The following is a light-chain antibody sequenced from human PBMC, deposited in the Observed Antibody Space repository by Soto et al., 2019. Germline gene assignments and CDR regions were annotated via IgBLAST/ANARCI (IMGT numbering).Light chain of an antibody. Sequence: EIVLTQSPATLSSFPGERVTLSCRASQSVNNKVAWYQQKPGQAPRLLIFGASTRATGIPARFSGSGSGTEFTLTISSLQSEDFAVYHCQQYNNWPITFGQGTRLEIK. V-gene: IGKV3-15*01. CDR2: GAS. CDR3: QQYNNWPIT. J-gene: IGKJ5*01. CDR1: QSVNNK.